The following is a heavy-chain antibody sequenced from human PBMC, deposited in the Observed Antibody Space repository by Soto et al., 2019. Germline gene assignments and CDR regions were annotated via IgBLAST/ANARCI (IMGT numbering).Heavy chain of an antibody. CDR3: ARGVIVGATFFDY. D-gene: IGHD1-26*01. J-gene: IGHJ4*02. Sequence: QVQLQQWGAGLLKPSETLSLTCAVYGGSFSGYYWSWIRQPPGKGLEWIGEINHSGSTNYNPSLKSRVTISVDTSKNQVSLKLSSVTAADTAVYYCARGVIVGATFFDYWGQGTLVTVSS. CDR2: INHSGST. CDR1: GGSFSGYY. V-gene: IGHV4-34*01.